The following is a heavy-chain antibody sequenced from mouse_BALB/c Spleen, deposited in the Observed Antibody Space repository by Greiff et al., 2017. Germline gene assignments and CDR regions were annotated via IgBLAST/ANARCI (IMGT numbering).Heavy chain of an antibody. V-gene: IGHV1-18*01. J-gene: IGHJ1*01. Sequence: EVQLQQSGPELVKPGASVKIPCKASGYTFTDYNMDWVKQSHGKSLEWIGDINPNNGGTIYNQKFKGKATLTVDKSSSTAYMELRSLTSEDTAVYYCARRGGDYYGSRWLYFDVWGAGTTVTVSS. D-gene: IGHD1-1*01. CDR1: GYTFTDYN. CDR3: ARRGGDYYGSRWLYFDV. CDR2: INPNNGGT.